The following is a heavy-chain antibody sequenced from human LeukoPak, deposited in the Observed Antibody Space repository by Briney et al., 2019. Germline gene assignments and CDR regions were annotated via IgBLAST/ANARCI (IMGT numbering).Heavy chain of an antibody. J-gene: IGHJ4*02. Sequence: SETLSLTCTVSGGSISSHYWSWIRQPPGKGLEWIGYIYYSGSTNYNPSLKSRVTISVDTSKNQFSLKLSSVTAADTAVYYCARENGALQYYYDSSGYYLGLFDYWGQGTLVTVSS. CDR1: GGSISSHY. D-gene: IGHD3-22*01. V-gene: IGHV4-59*11. CDR2: IYYSGST. CDR3: ARENGALQYYYDSSGYYLGLFDY.